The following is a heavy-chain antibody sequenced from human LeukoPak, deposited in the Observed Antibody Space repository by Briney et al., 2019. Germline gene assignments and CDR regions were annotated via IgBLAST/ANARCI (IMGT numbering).Heavy chain of an antibody. V-gene: IGHV3-23*01. CDR3: ARDPNGDYIGAFDM. CDR2: IRGGGGSA. Sequence: QPGGSLRLSCTASGFTFNAYAMMWVRQAPGKGPEWVSAIRGGGGSAFYADSVKGRFTISRDNSKYTLFLQMNSLRAEDTAVYYCARDPNGDYIGAFDMWGPGTMVTVSS. J-gene: IGHJ3*02. CDR1: GFTFNAYA. D-gene: IGHD4-17*01.